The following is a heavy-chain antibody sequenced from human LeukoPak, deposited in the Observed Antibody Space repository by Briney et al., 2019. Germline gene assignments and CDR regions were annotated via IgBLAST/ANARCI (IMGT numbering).Heavy chain of an antibody. Sequence: SVKVSCKASGGTFSSYAISWVRQAPGQGLEWMGGIIPIFGTANYAQKFQGRVMITADESTSTAYMELSSLRSEDTAVYYCAGAGKYCSGGSCYSASLGYWGQGTLVTVSS. D-gene: IGHD2-15*01. CDR2: IIPIFGTA. J-gene: IGHJ4*02. CDR1: GGTFSSYA. V-gene: IGHV1-69*01. CDR3: AGAGKYCSGGSCYSASLGY.